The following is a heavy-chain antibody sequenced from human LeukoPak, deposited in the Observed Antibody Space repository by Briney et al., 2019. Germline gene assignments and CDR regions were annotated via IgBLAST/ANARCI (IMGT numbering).Heavy chain of an antibody. CDR3: ASPTRLRSIPYYYYGMDV. CDR1: GFTVSSNY. D-gene: IGHD4-17*01. V-gene: IGHV3-66*01. CDR2: IYSGGST. J-gene: IGHJ6*02. Sequence: GGSLRLSCAASGFTVSSNYMSWVRQAPGKGLECVSVIYSGGSTYYADSVKGRFTISRDNSKNTLYLQMNSLRAEDTAVYYCASPTRLRSIPYYYYGMDVWGQGTTVTVSS.